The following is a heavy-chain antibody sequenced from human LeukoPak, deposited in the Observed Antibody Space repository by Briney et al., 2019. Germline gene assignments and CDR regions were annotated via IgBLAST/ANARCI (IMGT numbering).Heavy chain of an antibody. CDR2: INHSGST. D-gene: IGHD3-22*01. V-gene: IGHV4-34*01. CDR1: GGSFSAYY. J-gene: IGHJ4*02. Sequence: SETLSLTCAVYGGSFSAYYWSWIRQPPGKGLEWIGEINHSGSTNYNPSLKSRVTISVDTSKNQFSLKLSSVAAADTAVYYCAGNDSSGSVYYWGQGTLVTVSS. CDR3: AGNDSSGSVYY.